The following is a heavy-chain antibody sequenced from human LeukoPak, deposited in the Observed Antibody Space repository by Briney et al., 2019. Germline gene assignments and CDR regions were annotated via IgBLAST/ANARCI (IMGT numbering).Heavy chain of an antibody. Sequence: PSETLSLTCTVSGGSISSSSYYWGWIHQPPGKGLEWIGYIYYSGSTNYNPSLKSRVTISVDTSKNQFSLKLSSVTAADTAVYYCARSDYYDSSGYFPNWYFDLWGRGTLVTVSS. J-gene: IGHJ2*01. CDR1: GGSISSSSYY. D-gene: IGHD3-22*01. V-gene: IGHV4-61*05. CDR2: IYYSGST. CDR3: ARSDYYDSSGYFPNWYFDL.